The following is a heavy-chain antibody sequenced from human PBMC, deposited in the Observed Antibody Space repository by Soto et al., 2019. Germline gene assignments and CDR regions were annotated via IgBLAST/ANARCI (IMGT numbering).Heavy chain of an antibody. Sequence: QVPLVESGGGVVQPGRSLRLSCAASAFTFNNYAMHWVRQAPGKGLEWVAVIWYDGSNKYYADSVKGRFTISRDNSKNTLYLQMNSLRAEDTAVYYCARDPFGSAYGEWGQGTLVTVSS. CDR3: ARDPFGSAYGE. CDR2: IWYDGSNK. J-gene: IGHJ4*02. V-gene: IGHV3-33*01. D-gene: IGHD3-22*01. CDR1: AFTFNNYA.